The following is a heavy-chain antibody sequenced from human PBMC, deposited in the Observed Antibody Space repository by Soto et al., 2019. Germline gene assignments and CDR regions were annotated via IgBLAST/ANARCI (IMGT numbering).Heavy chain of an antibody. D-gene: IGHD2-15*01. V-gene: IGHV3-23*01. Sequence: EVQLLESGGGLVQPGGSLRLSCAASGFTFRNYAMSWVRQAPGKGLEWVSAISGSVSSTYYADSVKGRFTISRDHSKNTLYLQMSSLRAEYTAVYYCAKDGWKLLRGFDPWGQGPLVTVSS. CDR2: ISGSVSST. CDR3: AKDGWKLLRGFDP. CDR1: GFTFRNYA. J-gene: IGHJ5*02.